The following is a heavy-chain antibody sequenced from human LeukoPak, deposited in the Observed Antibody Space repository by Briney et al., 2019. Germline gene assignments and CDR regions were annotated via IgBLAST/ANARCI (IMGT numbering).Heavy chain of an antibody. CDR3: ARTMEITIFGVAFDI. CDR2: IYYSGST. Sequence: SETLSLTCTVSGGSINSGDYYWSWIRQPPGKGLEWIGYIYYSGSTYYNPSLKSRITISVDTSKNQFSLKLSSVTAADTAVYYCARTMEITIFGVAFDIWGQGTMVTVSS. CDR1: GGSINSGDYY. J-gene: IGHJ3*02. D-gene: IGHD3-3*01. V-gene: IGHV4-30-4*01.